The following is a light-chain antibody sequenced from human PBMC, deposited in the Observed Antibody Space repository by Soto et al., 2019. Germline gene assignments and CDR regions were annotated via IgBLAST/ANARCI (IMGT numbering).Light chain of an antibody. J-gene: IGKJ2*01. CDR2: VAS. V-gene: IGKV1-6*01. CDR3: LQDYNYPYT. CDR1: QGIKND. Sequence: AIQMTQSPSSLSASVGDRVTITCRASQGIKNDLGWYQQKPGKAPKLLIHVASSLQSGVPSRFSGSGSGTDFTLTISSLQPEDFATYYCLQDYNYPYTFGQGTKPEIK.